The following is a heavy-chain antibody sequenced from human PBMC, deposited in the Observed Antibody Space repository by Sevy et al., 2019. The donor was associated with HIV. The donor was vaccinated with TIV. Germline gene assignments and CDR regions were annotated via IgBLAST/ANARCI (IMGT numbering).Heavy chain of an antibody. CDR2: IYSDTNT. D-gene: IGHD3-22*01. CDR1: GFNVSSNY. CDR3: ARDRITYYYDSSGYYTSGYGMDV. J-gene: IGHJ6*02. V-gene: IGHV3-53*01. Sequence: GGSLRLSCAASGFNVSSNYMNWVRQAPGKGLEWVSVIYSDTNTYYADSVKGRFTISRDTSKNTLYLQMNSLRAEDTAVYYCARDRITYYYDSSGYYTSGYGMDVWGQWTTVTVSS.